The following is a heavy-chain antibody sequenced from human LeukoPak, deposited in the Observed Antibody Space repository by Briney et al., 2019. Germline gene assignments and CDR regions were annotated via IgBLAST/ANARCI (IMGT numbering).Heavy chain of an antibody. D-gene: IGHD2-15*01. Sequence: PGGSLRLSCAASGFTVSSNYMSWVRQAPGKGLEWVSVIYSGGGTYYADSVKGRFTISRDNSKNTLYLQMSSLRAEDTAVYYCARAVSGGSWDAFDIWGQGTMVTVSS. V-gene: IGHV3-53*01. CDR1: GFTVSSNY. CDR2: IYSGGGT. CDR3: ARAVSGGSWDAFDI. J-gene: IGHJ3*02.